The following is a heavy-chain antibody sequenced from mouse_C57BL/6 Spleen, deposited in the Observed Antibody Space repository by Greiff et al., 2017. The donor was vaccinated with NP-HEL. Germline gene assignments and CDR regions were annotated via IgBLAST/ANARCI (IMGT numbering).Heavy chain of an antibody. Sequence: LQQSGGGLVQPGGSMKLSCVASGFTFSNYWMNWVRQSPEKGLEWVAQIRLKSDNYATHYAESVKGRFTISRDDSKSSVYLQMNNLRAEDTGIYYCTSKAPPFAYWGQGTLVTVSA. CDR2: IRLKSDNYAT. CDR1: GFTFSNYW. J-gene: IGHJ3*01. V-gene: IGHV6-3*01. CDR3: TSKAPPFAY.